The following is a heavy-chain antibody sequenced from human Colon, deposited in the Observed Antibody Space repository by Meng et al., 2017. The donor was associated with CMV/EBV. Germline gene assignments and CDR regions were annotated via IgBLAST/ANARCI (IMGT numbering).Heavy chain of an antibody. V-gene: IGHV3-20*04. J-gene: IGHJ4*02. D-gene: IGHD2-2*01. Sequence: GGSLRLSCAASGFTFADYGMSWVRQAPGKGLEWVSGINWNGGSTGYADSVKGRFTISRDNAKNSLYLQMNSLRAEDTALYYCARAPYCSSTSCAGGYFDYWGQGTLVTVSS. CDR1: GFTFADYG. CDR2: INWNGGST. CDR3: ARAPYCSSTSCAGGYFDY.